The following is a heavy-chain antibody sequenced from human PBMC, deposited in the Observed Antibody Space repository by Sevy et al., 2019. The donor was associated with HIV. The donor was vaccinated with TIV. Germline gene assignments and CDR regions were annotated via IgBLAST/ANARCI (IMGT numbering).Heavy chain of an antibody. CDR2: ISYDGSNK. V-gene: IGHV3-30*03. CDR3: ATRPQYGDYVSAFDI. J-gene: IGHJ3*02. Sequence: GGSLRLSCAASGFTFSSYGMHWVRQAPGKGLEWVAVISYDGSNKYYADSAKGRFTISRDNSKNTLYLQMNSLRAEDTAVYYCATRPQYGDYVSAFDIWGQGTMVTVSS. D-gene: IGHD4-17*01. CDR1: GFTFSSYG.